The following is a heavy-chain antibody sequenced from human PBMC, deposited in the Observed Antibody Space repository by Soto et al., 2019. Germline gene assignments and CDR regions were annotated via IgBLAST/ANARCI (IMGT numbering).Heavy chain of an antibody. CDR1: GYTFTSYY. CDR2: INPSGGST. J-gene: IGHJ4*02. Sequence: QVQLVQSGAEVKKPGASVKVSCKASGYTFTSYYMHWVRQAPGQGLEWMGIINPSGGSTSYAQKFQGRGTMTRDTSTSTVYMELSSLRSEDTAVYYCARDSVLRSYGPPFDYWGQGTLVTVSS. CDR3: ARDSVLRSYGPPFDY. D-gene: IGHD5-18*01. V-gene: IGHV1-46*01.